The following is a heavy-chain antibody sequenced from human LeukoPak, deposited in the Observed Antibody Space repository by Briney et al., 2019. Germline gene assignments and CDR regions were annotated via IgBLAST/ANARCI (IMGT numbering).Heavy chain of an antibody. CDR3: ARQRGYYYDSSGFLDY. CDR1: GGTFSSYA. J-gene: IGHJ4*02. CDR2: IIPILGIA. Sequence: ASVKVSCKASGGTFSSYAISWVRQAPGQGLEWMGRIIPILGIANYAQKFQGRVTITADKSTSTAYMELSSLRSEDTAVYYCARQRGYYYDSSGFLDYWGQGTLVTVSS. V-gene: IGHV1-69*04. D-gene: IGHD3-22*01.